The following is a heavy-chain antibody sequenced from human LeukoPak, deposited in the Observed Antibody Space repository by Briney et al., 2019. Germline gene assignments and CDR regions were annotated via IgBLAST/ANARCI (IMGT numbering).Heavy chain of an antibody. CDR3: ARFLVRGVIINAYDI. CDR1: GYTFTGYY. V-gene: IGHV1-2*02. CDR2: INPNSGGT. D-gene: IGHD3-10*01. J-gene: IGHJ3*02. Sequence: ASVKVSCKASGYTFTGYYMHWVRQAPGQGLEWMGWINPNSGGTNYAQKFQGRVTMTRDTSISTAYMELSRLRSDDTAVYYCARFLVRGVIINAYDIWGQGTMVTVSS.